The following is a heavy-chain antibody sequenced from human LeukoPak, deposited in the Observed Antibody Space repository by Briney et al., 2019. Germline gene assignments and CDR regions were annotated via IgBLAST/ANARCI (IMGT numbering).Heavy chain of an antibody. CDR1: GFTFSSYA. D-gene: IGHD5-12*01. V-gene: IGHV3-64*01. Sequence: GGSLRLSCAASGFTFSSYAMHWVRQAPGKGLEYVSAIRSNGGSTYYANSVKGRFTISRDNSKNTLYLQMGSLRAEDMAVYYCARTGGYDSTLYYWGQGTLVTVSS. J-gene: IGHJ4*02. CDR2: IRSNGGST. CDR3: ARTGGYDSTLYY.